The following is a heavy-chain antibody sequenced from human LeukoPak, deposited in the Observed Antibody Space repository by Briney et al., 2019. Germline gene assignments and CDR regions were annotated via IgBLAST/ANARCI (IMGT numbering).Heavy chain of an antibody. D-gene: IGHD3-16*02. J-gene: IGHJ4*02. CDR3: AREGSMITFGGVIDTFDY. V-gene: IGHV1-69*13. CDR1: GGTFSSYA. Sequence: ASVKVSCKASGGTFSSYAISWVRQAPGQGLEWMGGIIPIFGTANYAQKFQGRVTITADESTSTAYMELSSLRSEDTAVYYCAREGSMITFGGVIDTFDYWGQGTLVTVSS. CDR2: IIPIFGTA.